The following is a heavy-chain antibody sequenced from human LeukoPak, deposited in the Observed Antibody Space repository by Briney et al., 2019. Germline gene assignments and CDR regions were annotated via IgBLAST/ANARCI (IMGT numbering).Heavy chain of an antibody. V-gene: IGHV3-53*01. J-gene: IGHJ6*03. CDR3: ARDLWTNYYYYYMDV. Sequence: GGSLRLSCAASGFTVSSNYMSWVRQAPGKGLEWVSVIYSGGSTYYADSVKGRFTISRDNSKNTLYLQMNSLRAEDTAVYYCARDLWTNYYYYYMDVWGKGTTLTVSS. D-gene: IGHD2/OR15-2a*01. CDR2: IYSGGST. CDR1: GFTVSSNY.